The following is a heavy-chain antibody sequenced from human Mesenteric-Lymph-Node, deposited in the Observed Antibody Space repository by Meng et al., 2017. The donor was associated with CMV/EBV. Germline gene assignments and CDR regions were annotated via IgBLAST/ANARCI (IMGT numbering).Heavy chain of an antibody. CDR1: GFTVSSNY. V-gene: IGHV3-66*02. CDR3: AKDPGEV. Sequence: GGSLRLSCAASGFTVSSNYMSWVRQAPGKGLEWVSVIYSGGSTYYADSVKGRFTISRDNSKNTVFLEMNSLRPEDTAVYYCAKDPGEVWGQGTTVTVSS. CDR2: IYSGGST. J-gene: IGHJ6*02.